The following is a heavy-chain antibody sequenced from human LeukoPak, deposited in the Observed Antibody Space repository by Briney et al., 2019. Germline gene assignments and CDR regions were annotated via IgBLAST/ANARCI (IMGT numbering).Heavy chain of an antibody. D-gene: IGHD3-22*01. J-gene: IGHJ4*02. CDR1: GFTFSSYW. CDR2: ISGSGGST. Sequence: GGSLRLSCAASGFTFSSYWMHWVRQAPGKGLEWVSAISGSGGSTYYADSVKGRFTISRDNSKNTLYLQMNSLRAEDTAVYYCAKPMQPDYYDSSGSHGIDYWGQGTLVTVSS. CDR3: AKPMQPDYYDSSGSHGIDY. V-gene: IGHV3-23*01.